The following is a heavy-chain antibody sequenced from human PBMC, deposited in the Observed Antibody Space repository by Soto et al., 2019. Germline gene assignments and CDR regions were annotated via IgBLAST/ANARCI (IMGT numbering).Heavy chain of an antibody. CDR1: GFTFSNAW. Sequence: GGSLRLSCAASGFTFSNAWMNWVRQAPGKGLEWVGRIKSKTDGGTTDYAAPVKGRFTISRDDSKNTLYLQMNSLKTEDTAVYYCTTGKRWLQVYDYYYGMDVWGQGTTVTVSS. CDR2: IKSKTDGGTT. D-gene: IGHD5-12*01. CDR3: TTGKRWLQVYDYYYGMDV. V-gene: IGHV3-15*07. J-gene: IGHJ6*02.